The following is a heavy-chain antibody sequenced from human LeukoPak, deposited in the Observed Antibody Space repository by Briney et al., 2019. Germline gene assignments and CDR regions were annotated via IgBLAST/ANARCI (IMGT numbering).Heavy chain of an antibody. D-gene: IGHD2-2*01. CDR2: IYYTGST. J-gene: IGHJ6*03. Sequence: PSETLSLTCTVSGGSINSGGYFWTWIRQHPVKGLEWIGYIYYTGSTYYSPSLTSRVSLSIDTSNNQFSLKLSSVTAADTAMYYCARKVDQYYYCMDVWGKGTAVTVSS. V-gene: IGHV4-31*03. CDR3: ARKVDQYYYCMDV. CDR1: GGSINSGGYF.